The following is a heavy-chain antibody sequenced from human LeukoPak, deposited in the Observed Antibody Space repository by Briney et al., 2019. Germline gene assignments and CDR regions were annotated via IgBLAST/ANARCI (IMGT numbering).Heavy chain of an antibody. CDR1: GFTFDDYA. D-gene: IGHD6-13*01. CDR2: ISWDGGST. V-gene: IGHV3-43D*03. CDR3: AKDGQYSSSWYYYYYYMDV. J-gene: IGHJ6*03. Sequence: PGGSLRLSCAASGFTFDDYAMHWVRQAPGKGLEWVSLISWDGGSTYYADSVKGRFTISRDNSKNSLYLQMNSLRAEDTALYYCAKDGQYSSSWYYYYYYMDVWGKGTTVTVSS.